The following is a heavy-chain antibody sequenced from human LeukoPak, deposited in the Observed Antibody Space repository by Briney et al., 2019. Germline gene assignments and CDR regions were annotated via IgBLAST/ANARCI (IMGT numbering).Heavy chain of an antibody. V-gene: IGHV3-74*01. D-gene: IGHD3-22*01. CDR2: IKSDGST. J-gene: IGHJ1*01. CDR3: ARAPSEIGGYYPEYFRH. CDR1: GFTFSSYW. Sequence: GGSLRLSCAASGFTFSSYWMHWVRPAPGKGLVWVSRIKSDGSTNYADSVKGRFTIYRDNAKNTLSLQMNSLRAEDTGVYYCARAPSEIGGYYPEYFRHWGQGTLVTVS.